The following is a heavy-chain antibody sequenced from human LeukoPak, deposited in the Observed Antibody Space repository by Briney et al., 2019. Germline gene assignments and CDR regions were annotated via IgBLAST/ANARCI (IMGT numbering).Heavy chain of an antibody. CDR1: GYSISSGYY. CDR2: IYHSGST. J-gene: IGHJ6*03. D-gene: IGHD2-15*01. Sequence: SETLSLTCTVSGYSISSGYYWGWIRPPPGKGLEWIGSIYHSGSTYYNPSLKSRVTISVDTSKNQFSLKLSSVTAADTAVYYCAREHCSGGSCYSIYYYYYMDVGGKGTTVTVSS. CDR3: AREHCSGGSCYSIYYYYYMDV. V-gene: IGHV4-38-2*02.